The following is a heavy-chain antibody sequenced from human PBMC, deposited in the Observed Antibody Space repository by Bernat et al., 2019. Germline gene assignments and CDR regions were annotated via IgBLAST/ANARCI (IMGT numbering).Heavy chain of an antibody. Sequence: EVQLVESGGGLIQPGGSLRLSCAASGFTVSSNYMSWVRQAPGKGLEWVSVIYSGGSTYYADSVKGRFTISRDNSKNTLYLQMNSLRAEDTAVYYCARDHPGGTGYYYYMDVWGKGTTVTVSS. CDR3: ARDHPGGTGYYYYMDV. J-gene: IGHJ6*03. V-gene: IGHV3-53*01. CDR2: IYSGGST. D-gene: IGHD1-1*01. CDR1: GFTVSSNY.